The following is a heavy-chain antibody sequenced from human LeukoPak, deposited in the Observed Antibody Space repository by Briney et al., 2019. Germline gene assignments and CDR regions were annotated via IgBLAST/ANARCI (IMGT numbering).Heavy chain of an antibody. D-gene: IGHD3-10*01. CDR3: ARAGWIITSGIDY. CDR2: VYHTGST. Sequence: PSETLSLTCAVSGYSISRGYYWALIRQPPGKGLEWIGTVYHTGSTYYNPSLDSRVTISVDRSKNEFSLNLKSVTAADTAVYYCARAGWIITSGIDYWGQGALVTVSS. V-gene: IGHV4-38-2*01. CDR1: GYSISRGYY. J-gene: IGHJ4*02.